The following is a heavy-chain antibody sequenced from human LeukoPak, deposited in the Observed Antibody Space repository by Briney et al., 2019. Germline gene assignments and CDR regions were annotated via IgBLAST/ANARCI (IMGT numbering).Heavy chain of an antibody. CDR1: GFTFSSYS. V-gene: IGHV3-21*01. J-gene: IGHJ4*02. CDR3: AREVQTVAGSTMFDY. Sequence: KSGGSLRLSCAASGFTFSSYSMNWVRQAPGKGLEWVSSISSSSSYIYYADSVKGRFTISRDNAKNSLYLQMNSLRAEDTAVYYCAREVQTVAGSTMFDYWGQGTLVTVSS. CDR2: ISSSSSYI. D-gene: IGHD6-19*01.